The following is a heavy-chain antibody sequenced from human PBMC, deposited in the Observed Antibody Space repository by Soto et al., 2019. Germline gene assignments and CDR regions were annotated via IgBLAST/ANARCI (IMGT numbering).Heavy chain of an antibody. Sequence: GGSLRLSCAASGFTFSSYAMSWVRQAPGKGLEWVSAISGSGGSTYYADSVKGRFTISRDNSKNTLYLQMNSLRAEDTAVYYCAKDNAPSYDYIWGSYRFLGWFDPWGQGTLVTVSS. J-gene: IGHJ5*02. V-gene: IGHV3-23*01. CDR1: GFTFSSYA. CDR3: AKDNAPSYDYIWGSYRFLGWFDP. CDR2: ISGSGGST. D-gene: IGHD3-16*02.